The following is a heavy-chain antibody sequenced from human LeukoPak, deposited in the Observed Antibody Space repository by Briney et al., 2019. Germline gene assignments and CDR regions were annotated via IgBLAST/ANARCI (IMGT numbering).Heavy chain of an antibody. CDR2: IYTSGST. Sequence: PSETLSLTCTVSGGSISSYYWSWIRQPAGKGLEWIGRIYTSGSTNYNPSLKSRVTMSVDTSKNQFSLKLSSVTAADTAVYYWAREEALGRGWDSPTTPYYYYLDGWGKGPRSPSP. J-gene: IGHJ6*03. CDR3: AREEALGRGWDSPTTPYYYYLDG. V-gene: IGHV4-4*07. D-gene: IGHD6-19*01. CDR1: GGSISSYY.